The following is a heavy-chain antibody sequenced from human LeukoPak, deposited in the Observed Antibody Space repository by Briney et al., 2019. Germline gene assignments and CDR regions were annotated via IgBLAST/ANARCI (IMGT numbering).Heavy chain of an antibody. CDR1: GGSISYYY. CDR3: ASNSAGSYYYYFDY. D-gene: IGHD3-10*01. V-gene: IGHV4-59*01. CDR2: IYYSGST. J-gene: IGHJ4*02. Sequence: PSETLSLTCTVSGGSISYYYWSWIRQPPGKGLEWIGDIYYSGSTNYSPSLKSRVTISVDTSKNQFSLRLTSVTAADTAVYYCASNSAGSYYYYFDYWGQGTLVSVSS.